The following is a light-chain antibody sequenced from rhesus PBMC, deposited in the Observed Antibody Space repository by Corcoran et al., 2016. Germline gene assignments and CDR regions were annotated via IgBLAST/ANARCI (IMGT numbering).Light chain of an antibody. Sequence: DIQMTQSPSSLSASVGDRVTITCRASQGISSRSVWYQQKPGKAPKLLIYKASRLQSGVPSRFSGSGSGTDFTLTNSSLQPEDSAIYYCQQYNSAPPTFGQGTKVEVK. V-gene: IGKV1-21*01. CDR3: QQYNSAPPT. CDR2: KAS. J-gene: IGKJ1*01. CDR1: QGISSR.